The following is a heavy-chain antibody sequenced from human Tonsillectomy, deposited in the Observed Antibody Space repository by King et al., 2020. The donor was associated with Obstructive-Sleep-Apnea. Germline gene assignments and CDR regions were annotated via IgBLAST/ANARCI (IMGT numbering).Heavy chain of an antibody. V-gene: IGHV2-70*11. CDR3: ERNTVFRGTPLDP. CDR2: IDWDDDK. D-gene: IGHD3-3*01. J-gene: IGHJ5*02. Sequence: TLKESGPALVKPTQTLTLTCTFSGFSLTTNGMSVSWIRQPPGKALEWLARIDWDDDKYYSTSLKTRLTISTENSKNQVWLTMTNMDPVDTAMYYCERNTVFRGTPLDPWGQGTLVTVSP. CDR1: GFSLTTNGMS.